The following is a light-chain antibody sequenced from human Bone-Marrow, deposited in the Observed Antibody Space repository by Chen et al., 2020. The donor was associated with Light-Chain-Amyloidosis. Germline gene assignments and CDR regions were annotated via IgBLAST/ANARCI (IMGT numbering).Light chain of an antibody. Sequence: SYELTQPPSVSVSPGQTARITCSGDDLPTKYAYWYQQKPGQAPVLVIHRDTERPSGISERFSGSSSGTTATLTLSRVQPEDEADYHCQSADSSGTYEVIFGGGTKLTVL. V-gene: IGLV3-25*03. CDR1: DLPTKY. CDR3: QSADSSGTYEVI. J-gene: IGLJ2*01. CDR2: RDT.